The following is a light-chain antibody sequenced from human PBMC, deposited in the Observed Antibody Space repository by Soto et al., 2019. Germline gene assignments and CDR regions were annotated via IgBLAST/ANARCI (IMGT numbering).Light chain of an antibody. Sequence: EIVMTQSPATLSVFPGERVTLSCRASQSVSSNLAWYQQKPGQAPRLLLYGAITRATGIPVRFSGSESGTEFTLTISSLQSEDLEVYYCQQYNDWPLTFGGGTKVEI. J-gene: IGKJ4*01. V-gene: IGKV3-15*01. CDR2: GAI. CDR1: QSVSSN. CDR3: QQYNDWPLT.